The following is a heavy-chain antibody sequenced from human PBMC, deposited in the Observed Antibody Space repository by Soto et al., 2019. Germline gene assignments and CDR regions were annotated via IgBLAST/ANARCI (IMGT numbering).Heavy chain of an antibody. J-gene: IGHJ6*02. CDR1: GFTFSNAW. CDR3: TTAFGVVTPAYYYGMDV. Sequence: GGSLRLSCAASGFTFSNAWMNWVRQAPGKGLEWVGRIKSKTDGGTTDYAAPVKGRFTISRDDSKNTLYLQMNSLKTEDTAVYYCTTAFGVVTPAYYYGMDVWGQGTTVTVSS. V-gene: IGHV3-15*07. CDR2: IKSKTDGGTT. D-gene: IGHD3-3*01.